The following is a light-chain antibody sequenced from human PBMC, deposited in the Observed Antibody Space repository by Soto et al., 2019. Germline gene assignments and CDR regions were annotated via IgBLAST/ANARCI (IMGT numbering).Light chain of an antibody. Sequence: QFALTQPASVSGSPGQSITISCTGTSSDVASYNLVSWYQQLPGKAPKLMIYEGGKRPSGVSNRFSGSKSGNTASLTISGLQAEDEADYYCSSYAGSSTFYVFGTGTKVTV. CDR1: SSDVASYNL. CDR2: EGG. V-gene: IGLV2-23*01. J-gene: IGLJ1*01. CDR3: SSYAGSSTFYV.